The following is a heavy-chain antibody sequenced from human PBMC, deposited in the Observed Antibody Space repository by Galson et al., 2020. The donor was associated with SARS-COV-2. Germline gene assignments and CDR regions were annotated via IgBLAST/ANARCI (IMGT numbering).Heavy chain of an antibody. CDR3: ARERMAGTSCNYFDY. Sequence: GESLKISCAASGFTVSSNFMSWVRQTPERGLEWVSLIYSGGDAYYADSVKGRFTISRDSSKNTLYLQMNSLRAEDSAVYICARERMAGTSCNYFDYWGQGTLVTVSS. J-gene: IGHJ4*02. CDR1: GFTVSSNF. CDR2: IYSGGDA. D-gene: IGHD2-2*01. V-gene: IGHV3-53*01.